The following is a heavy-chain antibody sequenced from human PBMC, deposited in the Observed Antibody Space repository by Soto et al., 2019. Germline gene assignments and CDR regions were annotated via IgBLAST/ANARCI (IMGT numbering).Heavy chain of an antibody. CDR2: IEQSGST. Sequence: PSETLSLTCGVSGGSISRSTWWSWNRLPPEKGLEWIGEIEQSGSTNYNPSLKSRVSISVDKSKNQVSLKLTSVTAADTAVYYCARDKITGLFDYWGQGTLVTVSS. J-gene: IGHJ4*02. CDR1: GGSISRSTW. V-gene: IGHV4-4*02. CDR3: ARDKITGLFDY. D-gene: IGHD2-8*02.